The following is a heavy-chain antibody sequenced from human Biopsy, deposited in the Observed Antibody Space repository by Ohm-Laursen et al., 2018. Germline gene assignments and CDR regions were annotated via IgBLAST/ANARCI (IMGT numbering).Heavy chain of an antibody. CDR3: AKDLGQVTAAIGY. D-gene: IGHD2-21*02. V-gene: IGHV3-9*01. J-gene: IGHJ4*02. CDR1: GFTFDDYA. Sequence: SLRLSCAASGFTFDDYAMHWVRQAPGKGLEWVSGITWNSGSIGYADSVKGRFSIFRDNAKHSLYLQMNSLRAEDTALYYCAKDLGQVTAAIGYWGQGTLVTVSS. CDR2: ITWNSGSI.